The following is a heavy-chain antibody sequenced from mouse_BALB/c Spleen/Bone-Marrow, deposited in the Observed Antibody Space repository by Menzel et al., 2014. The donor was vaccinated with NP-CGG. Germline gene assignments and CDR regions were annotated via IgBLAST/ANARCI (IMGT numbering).Heavy chain of an antibody. D-gene: IGHD4-1*01. V-gene: IGHV1S29*02. J-gene: IGHJ2*01. CDR1: GYTFTDYN. CDR2: IYPYNGGT. Sequence: VQLQQPGPELVKPGASVKISCKASGYTFTDYNMHWVKQSHGKSLEWIGYIYPYNGGTGYNQKFKSKATLTVDNSSSTAYMELRSLTSADSAVYYCARLGRDYWGQGTTLTVSS. CDR3: ARLGRDY.